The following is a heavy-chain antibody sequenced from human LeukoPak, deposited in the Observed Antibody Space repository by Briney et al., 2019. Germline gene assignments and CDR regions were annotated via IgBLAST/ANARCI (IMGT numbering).Heavy chain of an antibody. V-gene: IGHV6-1*01. Sequence: SQTLSPTCAISGDSVFSNSAAWNWIRQSPSRGLEWLGRTYYRSKWYNDYAVSVKSRITINPDTSKNQFSLQLNSVAPEDTAAYYCARDVGYSYGNFDYWGQGTLVTVSS. CDR1: GDSVFSNSAA. J-gene: IGHJ4*02. CDR2: TYYRSKWYN. CDR3: ARDVGYSYGNFDY. D-gene: IGHD5-18*01.